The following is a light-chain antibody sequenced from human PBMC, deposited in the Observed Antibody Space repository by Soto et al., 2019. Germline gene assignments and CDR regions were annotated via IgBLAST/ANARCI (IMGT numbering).Light chain of an antibody. CDR3: QQYNDHRT. J-gene: IGKJ1*01. V-gene: IGKV1-5*01. CDR2: DAS. CDR1: QSISSW. Sequence: DIQMTQSPSTLSASVGDGVTITCRASQSISSWLAWYQQKPGKAPKLLIYDASDLGSGVPSRFSGSGSGTEFTLTISSLQPDDFATYYCQQYNDHRTFGQGTKVDIK.